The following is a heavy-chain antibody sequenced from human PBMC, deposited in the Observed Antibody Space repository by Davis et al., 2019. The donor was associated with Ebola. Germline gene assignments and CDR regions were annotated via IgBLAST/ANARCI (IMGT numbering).Heavy chain of an antibody. CDR3: AKDMWELLILDY. J-gene: IGHJ4*02. CDR2: ITGSGGST. CDR1: GFTFSSYA. Sequence: GESLKISCAASGFTFSSYAMSWVRQAPGKGLEWVSAITGSGGSTYYADSVKGRFTISRDNAKNSLYLQMNSLRAEDTAVYYCAKDMWELLILDYWGQGTLVTVSS. V-gene: IGHV3-23*01. D-gene: IGHD1-26*01.